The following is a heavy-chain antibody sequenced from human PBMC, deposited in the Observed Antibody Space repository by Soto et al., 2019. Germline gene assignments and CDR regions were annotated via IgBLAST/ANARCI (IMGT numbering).Heavy chain of an antibody. J-gene: IGHJ4*02. D-gene: IGHD6-6*01. V-gene: IGHV1-69*12. CDR3: AGAGLYSSSAWFDY. CDR1: GGTFSSYA. Sequence: QVQLVQSGAEVKKPGSSVKVSCKASGGTFSSYAISWVRQAPGQGLEWMGGIIPIFGTANYAQKFQGRVTXXAXEXXSTAYMALSSLRSEDTAVYYCAGAGLYSSSAWFDYWGQGTLVTVSS. CDR2: IIPIFGTA.